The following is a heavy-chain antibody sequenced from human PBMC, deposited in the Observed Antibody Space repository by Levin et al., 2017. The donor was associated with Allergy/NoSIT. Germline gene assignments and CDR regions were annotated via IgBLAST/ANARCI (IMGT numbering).Heavy chain of an antibody. V-gene: IGHV1-69*04. J-gene: IGHJ4*02. CDR2: IIPILGIA. Sequence: KISCKASGGTFSSYAISWVRQAPGQGLEWMGRIIPILGIANYAQKFQGRVTITADKSTSTAYMELSSLRSEDTAVYYCARVGEQQLVTGYFDYWGQGTLVTVSS. D-gene: IGHD6-13*01. CDR3: ARVGEQQLVTGYFDY. CDR1: GGTFSSYA.